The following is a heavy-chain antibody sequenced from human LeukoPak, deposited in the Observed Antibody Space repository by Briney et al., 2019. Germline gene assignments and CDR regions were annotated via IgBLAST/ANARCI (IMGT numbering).Heavy chain of an antibody. CDR1: GLTFSSYS. CDR2: ISSSSYI. CDR3: ARDRFVVVTADDAFDI. J-gene: IGHJ3*02. V-gene: IGHV3-21*01. Sequence: GGSLRLSCAASGLTFSSYSMNWVRQAPGKGLEWVSSISSSSYIYYADSVKGRFTISRDNAKNSLYLQMNSLRAEDTAVYYCARDRFVVVTADDAFDIWGQGTMVTVSS. D-gene: IGHD2-21*02.